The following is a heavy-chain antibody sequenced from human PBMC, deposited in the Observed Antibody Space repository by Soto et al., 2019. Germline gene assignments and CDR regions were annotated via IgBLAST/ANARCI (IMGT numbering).Heavy chain of an antibody. CDR2: MNPNSGNT. CDR1: GYTFTSYD. V-gene: IGHV1-8*01. J-gene: IGHJ6*02. D-gene: IGHD5-18*01. Sequence: ASVKVSCKASGYTFTSYDINWVRQATGQGLEWMGWMNPNSGNTGYAQKFQGRVTMTRNTSISTAYMELSSLRSEDTAVYYCATRSIGYSYGRGYYGMDVWGQGTTVTVSS. CDR3: ATRSIGYSYGRGYYGMDV.